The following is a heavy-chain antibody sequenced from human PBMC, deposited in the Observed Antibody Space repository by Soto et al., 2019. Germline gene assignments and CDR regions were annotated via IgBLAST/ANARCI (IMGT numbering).Heavy chain of an antibody. V-gene: IGHV3-15*01. CDR1: GLNFINAW. Sequence: AGGSLRLSCAASGLNFINAWMSWFRQAPGKELEWVARIKNKKDGGTTDYAAPVKGRFTISRDDSRGTLFLQMNSLRTEDTAVYYCTTDPGDFEDFWGQGTQVTVS. D-gene: IGHD4-17*01. CDR3: TTDPGDFEDF. J-gene: IGHJ4*02. CDR2: IKNKKDGGTT.